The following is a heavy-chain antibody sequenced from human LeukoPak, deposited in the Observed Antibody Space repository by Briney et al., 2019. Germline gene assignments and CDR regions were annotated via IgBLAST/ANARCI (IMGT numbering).Heavy chain of an antibody. CDR1: GFTLSDYS. D-gene: IGHD1-7*01. Sequence: GGSLRLSCAASGFTLSDYSMTWIRQAPGKGLEWVSYMSRSGSSMYYADSVKGRFTISRDNAKNSLYLQMNSLGAEDTALYYCARGLIETGTTFDYWGQGTLVTVSS. J-gene: IGHJ4*02. CDR3: ARGLIETGTTFDY. V-gene: IGHV3-11*04. CDR2: MSRSGSSM.